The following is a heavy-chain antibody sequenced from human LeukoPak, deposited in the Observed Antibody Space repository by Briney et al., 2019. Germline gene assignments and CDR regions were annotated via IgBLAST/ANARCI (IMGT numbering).Heavy chain of an antibody. V-gene: IGHV3-74*01. Sequence: GGSLRLSCAASGFTLDTYWMHWVRQAPATGLVWVARINSDGSSTSYADSVKGRITISRDNAKNALYLQLNSLRADDTAVYYCARDHFSGCPDYWGQGTLVTVSS. CDR3: ARDHFSGCPDY. J-gene: IGHJ4*02. CDR1: GFTLDTYW. CDR2: INSDGSST. D-gene: IGHD6-19*01.